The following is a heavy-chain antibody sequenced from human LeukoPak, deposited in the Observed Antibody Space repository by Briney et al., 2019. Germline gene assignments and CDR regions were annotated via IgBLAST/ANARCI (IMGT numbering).Heavy chain of an antibody. Sequence: PGRSLRLSCEASGFTFSSYAMHWVRQAPGKGLEWVAVMSYDGSDKYFADSVKGRFTISRDNSKNTLYLQMNSLRPEDTAVYYCAKPRGGDSWAFDFWGQGTMVTVSS. CDR2: MSYDGSDK. CDR3: AKPRGGDSWAFDF. V-gene: IGHV3-30*18. CDR1: GFTFSSYA. D-gene: IGHD2-21*02. J-gene: IGHJ3*01.